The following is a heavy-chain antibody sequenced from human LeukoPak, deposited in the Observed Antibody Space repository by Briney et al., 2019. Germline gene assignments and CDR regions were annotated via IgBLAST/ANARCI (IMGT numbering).Heavy chain of an antibody. CDR3: ASHGGVGATSLDY. CDR1: GFTFSSYS. CDR2: ISSSSYI. J-gene: IGHJ4*02. Sequence: GGSLRLSCAASGFTFSSYSMNWVRQAPGKGLEWVSSISSSSYIYYADSVKGRFTISRDNAKNSLYLQMNSLRAEDTAVYYCASHGGVGATSLDYWGQGTLVTVSS. D-gene: IGHD1-26*01. V-gene: IGHV3-21*01.